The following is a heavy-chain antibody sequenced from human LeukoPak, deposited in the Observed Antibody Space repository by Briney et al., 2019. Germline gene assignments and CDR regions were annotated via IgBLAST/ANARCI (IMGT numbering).Heavy chain of an antibody. CDR3: VKEYSSGLPDY. J-gene: IGHJ4*02. V-gene: IGHV3-30*18. CDR2: ISYDGSNK. CDR1: GFTFSNCG. Sequence: PGGSLRLSCAASGFTFSNCGMHWVRQAPGKGLEWVTVISYDGSNKYYADSVKGRFTISRDNSKNTLYLQMNSLRAEDTAVYYCVKEYSSGLPDYWGQGTLLTVSS. D-gene: IGHD3-22*01.